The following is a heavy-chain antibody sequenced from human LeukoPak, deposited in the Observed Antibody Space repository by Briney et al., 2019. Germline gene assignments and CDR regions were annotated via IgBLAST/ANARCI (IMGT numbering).Heavy chain of an antibody. Sequence: WASVKVSCKASGGTFSSYAISWVRQAPGQGLEWMGGIIPIFGTANYAQKFQGRVTSTADESTSTAYMELSSLRSEDTAVYYCARGRGYSHNWFDPWGQGTLVTVSS. CDR2: IIPIFGTA. D-gene: IGHD5-18*01. J-gene: IGHJ5*02. CDR3: ARGRGYSHNWFDP. CDR1: GGTFSSYA. V-gene: IGHV1-69*13.